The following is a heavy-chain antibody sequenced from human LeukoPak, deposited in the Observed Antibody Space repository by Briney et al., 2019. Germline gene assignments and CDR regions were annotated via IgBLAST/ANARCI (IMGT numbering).Heavy chain of an antibody. CDR1: GFTLRSYS. Sequence: GGSLRLSCAAPGFTLRSYSMSWVRQAPGKGLEWVSSINWGSNHIYYADAVQGRFTISRDNAKNSLYLQMNSLRAEDTAIYYCARDNSGWSRDYWGQGTLVTVSS. CDR3: ARDNSGWSRDY. CDR2: INWGSNHI. V-gene: IGHV3-21*06. D-gene: IGHD6-19*01. J-gene: IGHJ4*02.